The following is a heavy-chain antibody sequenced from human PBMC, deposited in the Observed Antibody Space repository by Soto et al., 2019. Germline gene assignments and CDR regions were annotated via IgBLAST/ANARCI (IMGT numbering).Heavy chain of an antibody. J-gene: IGHJ4*02. CDR1: GYTFTSYG. CDR2: ISAYNGNT. Sequence: QVQLVQSGAEVKKPGASVKVSCKASGYTFTSYGINWVRQAPGQGLEWMRWISAYNGNTHYAQKLQGRVTMTTDTSTSTSYMELRSLKSDDTAVYYCARVQSGYDFAYWGQGTLVTVSS. D-gene: IGHD5-12*01. CDR3: ARVQSGYDFAY. V-gene: IGHV1-18*01.